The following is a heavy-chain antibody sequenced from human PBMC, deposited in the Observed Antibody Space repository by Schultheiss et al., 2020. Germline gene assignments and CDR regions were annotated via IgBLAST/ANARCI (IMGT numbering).Heavy chain of an antibody. Sequence: SETLSLTCTVSGGSISSYYWSWIRQPPGKGLEWIGSIYHSGSTYYNPSLKSRVTISVDTSKNQFSLKLSSVTAADTAVYYCARDDYFYFDYWGQGTLVTVSS. J-gene: IGHJ4*02. CDR1: GGSISSYY. V-gene: IGHV4-38-2*02. D-gene: IGHD4/OR15-4a*01. CDR3: ARDDYFYFDY. CDR2: IYHSGST.